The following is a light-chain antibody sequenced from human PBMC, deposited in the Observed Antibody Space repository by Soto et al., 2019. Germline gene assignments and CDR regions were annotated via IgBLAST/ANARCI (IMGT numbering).Light chain of an antibody. J-gene: IGLJ1*01. CDR1: SSNIGAGYD. V-gene: IGLV1-40*01. CDR2: GSY. Sequence: QSVLTQPPSVSGAPGQRVTISCTGSSSNIGAGYDVHWYLQLPGTAPKLLIYGSYNRPSGVPDRFSGSKSGTSASLAITGLQADDEADYYCYSYAGTYTFVFGTGTKVTVL. CDR3: YSYAGTYTFV.